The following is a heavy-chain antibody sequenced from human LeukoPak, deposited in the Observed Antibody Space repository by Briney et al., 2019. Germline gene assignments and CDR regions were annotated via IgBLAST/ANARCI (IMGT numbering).Heavy chain of an antibody. CDR2: IIPIFGTA. CDR1: GGTFSSYA. CDR3: ASRLTDYGSGSYYRAFDI. Sequence: SVKVSCKASGGTFSSYAISWVRQAPGQGLEWMGGIIPIFGTANYAQKFQGSVTITADESTSTAYMELSSLRSEDTAVYYCASRLTDYGSGSYYRAFDIWGQGTMVTVSS. J-gene: IGHJ3*02. D-gene: IGHD3-10*01. V-gene: IGHV1-69*13.